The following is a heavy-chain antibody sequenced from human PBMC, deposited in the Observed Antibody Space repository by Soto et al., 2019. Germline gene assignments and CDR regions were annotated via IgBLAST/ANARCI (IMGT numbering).Heavy chain of an antibody. CDR2: ISYDGSNK. Sequence: PGGSLRLSCAASGFTFSSYGMHWVRQAPGKGLEWVAVISYDGSNKYYADSVKGRFTISRDNSKNTLYLQMNSLRAEDTAVYYCARDMGDYGNNWFDPWGQGTLVTVSS. CDR3: ARDMGDYGNNWFDP. J-gene: IGHJ5*02. CDR1: GFTFSSYG. D-gene: IGHD3-10*01. V-gene: IGHV3-30*03.